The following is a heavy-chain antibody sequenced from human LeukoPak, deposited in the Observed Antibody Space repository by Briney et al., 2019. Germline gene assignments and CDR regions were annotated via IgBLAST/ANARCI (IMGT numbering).Heavy chain of an antibody. V-gene: IGHV1-8*02. CDR2: MNPNSGNT. CDR1: RGTFSSYA. J-gene: IGHJ6*03. CDR3: ARISLWFGELPSSDMDV. D-gene: IGHD3-10*01. Sequence: ASVKVSCKTSRGTFSSYAITWVRQATGQGLEWMGWMNPNSGNTGYAQKFQGRVTMTRNTSISTAYMELSSLRSEDTAVYYCARISLWFGELPSSDMDVWGKGTTVTISS.